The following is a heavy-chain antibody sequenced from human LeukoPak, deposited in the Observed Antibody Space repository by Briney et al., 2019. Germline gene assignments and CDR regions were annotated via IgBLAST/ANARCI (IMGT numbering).Heavy chain of an antibody. CDR3: ARSRPYYDFWSGYYTGHLDY. CDR1: GGSISSGDYY. Sequence: PSETLSLTCTVSGGSISSGDYYWSWIRQPPGKGLEWIGYIYYSGSTYYNPSLKSRVTISVDTSKNQFSLKLSSVTAADTAVYYCARSRPYYDFWSGYYTGHLDYWGQGTLVTVSS. J-gene: IGHJ4*02. D-gene: IGHD3-3*01. V-gene: IGHV4-30-4*08. CDR2: IYYSGST.